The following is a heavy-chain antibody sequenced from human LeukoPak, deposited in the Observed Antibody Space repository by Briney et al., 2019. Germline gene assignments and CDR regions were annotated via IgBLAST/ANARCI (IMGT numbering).Heavy chain of an antibody. J-gene: IGHJ3*02. Sequence: GGSLRLSCAASGFTVSSYWMSWVRQAPGKGLEWVANIKQDGSEKYSVDSVKGRFTISRDNAKNPLYLQMNSLRAEDTAVYYCARVSGSSWYGAFDIWGQGTMVTVSS. V-gene: IGHV3-7*01. CDR3: ARVSGSSWYGAFDI. D-gene: IGHD6-13*01. CDR1: GFTVSSYW. CDR2: IKQDGSEK.